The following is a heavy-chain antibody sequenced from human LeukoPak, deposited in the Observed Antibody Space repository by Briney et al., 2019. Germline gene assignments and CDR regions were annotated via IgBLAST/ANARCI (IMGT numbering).Heavy chain of an antibody. J-gene: IGHJ4*02. CDR3: ARDSSGRQIDG. D-gene: IGHD3-22*01. CDR1: GGSISSGDYY. V-gene: IGHV4-30-4*01. CDR2: IYYSGST. Sequence: PSEALSLTCTVSGGSISSGDYYWSWIRQPPGKGLEWIGYIYYSGSTYYNPSLKSRVTISVDTSKNQFSLKLSSVTAADTAVYCCARDSSGRQIDGWGQRTLVTVSS.